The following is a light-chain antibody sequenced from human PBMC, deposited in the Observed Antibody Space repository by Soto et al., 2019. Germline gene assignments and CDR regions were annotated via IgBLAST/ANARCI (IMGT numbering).Light chain of an antibody. V-gene: IGLV2-14*01. CDR2: QVS. J-gene: IGLJ1*01. CDR3: STYTGSNTPYV. Sequence: QSALTQPASVSGSPGQSISISCTRATSDIGNYNYFCWYQQHPGKAPKLIIYQVSNRPSGVSNRFSGSKSGNTASLTISGLQADDEADYYCSTYTGSNTPYVFGTGTKVTVL. CDR1: TSDIGNYNY.